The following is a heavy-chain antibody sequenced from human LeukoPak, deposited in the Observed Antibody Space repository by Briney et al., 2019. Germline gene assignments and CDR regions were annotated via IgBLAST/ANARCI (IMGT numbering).Heavy chain of an antibody. V-gene: IGHV1-3*01. Sequence: GASVKVSCKAPVYTFTSYAMHWVRQAPGQRLEWMGWINAGNGNTKYSQKFQGRVTITRDTSASTAYMELSSLRSEDTAVYYCARDGGSGSYNDYWGQGTLVTVSS. CDR3: ARDGGSGSYNDY. D-gene: IGHD3-10*01. CDR1: VYTFTSYA. CDR2: INAGNGNT. J-gene: IGHJ4*02.